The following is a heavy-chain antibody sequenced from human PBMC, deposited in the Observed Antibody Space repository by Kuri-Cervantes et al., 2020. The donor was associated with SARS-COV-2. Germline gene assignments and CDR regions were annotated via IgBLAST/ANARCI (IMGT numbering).Heavy chain of an antibody. Sequence: LSLTCAASGFTFSSYGMHWVRQAPGKGLEWVAVISHDGTTQNYADSLKGLFTISRDNSKNTLYLELNSLRAEDTAVYYCARDGSPRVWNGYYTDYWGQGTLVTVSS. CDR1: GFTFSSYG. CDR2: ISHDGTTQ. J-gene: IGHJ4*02. D-gene: IGHD3-3*01. CDR3: ARDGSPRVWNGYYTDY. V-gene: IGHV3-30*03.